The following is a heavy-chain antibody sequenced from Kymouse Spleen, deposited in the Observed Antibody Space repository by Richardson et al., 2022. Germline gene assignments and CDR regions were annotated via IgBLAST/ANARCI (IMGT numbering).Heavy chain of an antibody. J-gene: IGHJ6*02. V-gene: IGHV3-21*03. CDR3: AREGEAAAGLYYYYYGMDV. D-gene: IGHD6-13*01. Sequence: EVQLVESGGGLVKPGGSLRLSCAASGFTFSSYSMNWVRQAPGKGLEWVSSISSSSSYIYYADSVKGRFTISRDNAKNSLYLQMNSLRAEDTAVYYCAREGEAAAGLYYYYYGMDVWGQGTTVTVSS. CDR1: GFTFSSYS. CDR2: ISSSSSYI.